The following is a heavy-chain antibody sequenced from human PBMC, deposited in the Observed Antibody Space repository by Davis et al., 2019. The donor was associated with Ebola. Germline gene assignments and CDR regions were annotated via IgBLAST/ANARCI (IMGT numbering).Heavy chain of an antibody. D-gene: IGHD6-13*01. CDR1: GYTFTSYT. Sequence: ASVKVSCKASGYTFTSYTMNWVRQAPGQGLEWMGWINTNTGNPTYAQGFTGRFVFSLDTSVSTAYLQISSLKAEDSAIYYCARSSYSWYFSGMDVWGKGTTVTVSS. J-gene: IGHJ6*04. CDR2: INTNTGNP. V-gene: IGHV7-4-1*02. CDR3: ARSSYSWYFSGMDV.